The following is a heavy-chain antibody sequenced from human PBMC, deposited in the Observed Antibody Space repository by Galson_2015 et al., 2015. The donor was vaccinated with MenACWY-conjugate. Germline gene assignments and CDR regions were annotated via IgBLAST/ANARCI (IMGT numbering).Heavy chain of an antibody. J-gene: IGHJ4*02. CDR1: GYSFTTYY. Sequence: SVKVSCKASGYSFTTYYIHWVRQAPGQGLEWLGLINPSDAYTEYSQKIQGRVTMTRDTSTSTAYMELSRLRSEDTAVYFRARDLVAGETNNYDYWGQGTLVTVSS. CDR3: ARDLVAGETNNYDY. V-gene: IGHV1-46*01. D-gene: IGHD2-21*01. CDR2: INPSDAYT.